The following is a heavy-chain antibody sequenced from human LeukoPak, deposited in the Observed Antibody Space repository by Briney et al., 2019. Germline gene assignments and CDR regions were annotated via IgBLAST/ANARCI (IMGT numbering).Heavy chain of an antibody. CDR1: GFTFSSYA. J-gene: IGHJ3*02. CDR3: ARIKGPIIVVVVTTSYAFEM. V-gene: IGHV3-23*01. CDR2: TRGSGGST. D-gene: IGHD2-15*01. Sequence: GGSLRLSCAASGFTFSSYAMNWVRQAPGKGLQWVSGTRGSGGSTYYADSMKGRFTISRDNSKNTLYLQMNSLRAEDTAVYYCARIKGPIIVVVVTTSYAFEMWGQGTMVTVSS.